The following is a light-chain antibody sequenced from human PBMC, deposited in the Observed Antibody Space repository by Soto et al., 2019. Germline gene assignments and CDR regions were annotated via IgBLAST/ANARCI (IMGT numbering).Light chain of an antibody. J-gene: IGLJ1*01. CDR3: SSYTGGNPSYV. Sequence: QAVLTQPPSASGSPGQSVTISCNGTSSDVGGYDYVSWYQQHPGKAPKLMIYEVTIRPSGVSDRFSGSKSGNTASLTVSGLQAEDEADYYCSSYTGGNPSYVFGTGTQLTVL. V-gene: IGLV2-8*01. CDR1: SSDVGGYDY. CDR2: EVT.